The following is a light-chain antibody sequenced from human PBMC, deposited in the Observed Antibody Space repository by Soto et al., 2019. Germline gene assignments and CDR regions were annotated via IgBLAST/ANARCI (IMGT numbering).Light chain of an antibody. CDR1: QSVSGK. CDR2: DAS. CDR3: HQYSNWAHYT. V-gene: IGKV3-15*01. Sequence: EIVMTHSPDTLSLSPGERATLSRRASQSVSGKLAWHQHRPGQAPRLLIYDASIRATGIPARFSGSASGTVVSLGIGSLQSEDFALYYCHQYSNWAHYTFGQGAKVDIK. J-gene: IGKJ2*01.